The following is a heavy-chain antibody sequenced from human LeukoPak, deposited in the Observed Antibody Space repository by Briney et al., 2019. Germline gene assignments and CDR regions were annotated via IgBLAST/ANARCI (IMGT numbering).Heavy chain of an antibody. J-gene: IGHJ4*02. V-gene: IGHV3-30*04. D-gene: IGHD3-10*01. CDR3: ARDRRVVLWFGELFDY. CDR1: GFTFSSYA. CDR2: ISYDGSNK. Sequence: PGGSLRLSCAASGFTFSSYAMHWVRQAPGKGLEWVAVISYDGSNKYYADSVKGRFTISRDNSKNTLYLQMNSLRAEDTAVYYCARDRRVVLWFGELFDYWGQGTLVTVSS.